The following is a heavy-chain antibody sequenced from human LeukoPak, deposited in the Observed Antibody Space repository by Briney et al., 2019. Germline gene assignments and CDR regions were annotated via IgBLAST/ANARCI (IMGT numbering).Heavy chain of an antibody. V-gene: IGHV3-23*01. J-gene: IGHJ2*01. D-gene: IGHD1-26*01. Sequence: GGSLRLSCAASGVTLSSYAMSWARQAPGKGLEWVSGISSSGSGGNTYYADSVKGRFTISRDSSKNTLFLHMNTLRAEDTAIYYCAKDRTVGASSWYFDLWGRGTLVTVSS. CDR1: GVTLSSYA. CDR2: ISSSGSGGNT. CDR3: AKDRTVGASSWYFDL.